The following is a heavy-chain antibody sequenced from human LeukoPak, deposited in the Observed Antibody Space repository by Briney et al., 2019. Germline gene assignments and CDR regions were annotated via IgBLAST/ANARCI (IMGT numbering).Heavy chain of an antibody. CDR3: ARHRGSGSSSIPFDY. J-gene: IGHJ4*02. D-gene: IGHD3-10*01. CDR2: VYYTGSI. CDR1: GASIITNSPY. Sequence: SETLSLTCAVSGASIITNSPYWAWIRQSPGKGPEWSGTVYYTGSIYYNPSLKSRVIFSVDTSKTQFSLSLSSVTPADTAIYYCARHRGSGSSSIPFDYWGQGTMLTVSS. V-gene: IGHV4-39*01.